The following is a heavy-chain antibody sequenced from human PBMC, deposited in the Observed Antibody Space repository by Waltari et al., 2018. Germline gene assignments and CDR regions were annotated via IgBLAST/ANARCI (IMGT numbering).Heavy chain of an antibody. V-gene: IGHV4-59*01. CDR3: ARNGLDAFDI. J-gene: IGHJ3*02. CDR2: IYSSGST. Sequence: QVQLQESGPGLVKPSETLSLTCTVSGGSISIYYWSWIRQPPGKGLEWIGYIYSSGSTNYNPSLKSRVTISVDTSKNQFSLKLSSVTAADTAVYYCARNGLDAFDIWGQGTMVTVSS. D-gene: IGHD2-8*01. CDR1: GGSISIYY.